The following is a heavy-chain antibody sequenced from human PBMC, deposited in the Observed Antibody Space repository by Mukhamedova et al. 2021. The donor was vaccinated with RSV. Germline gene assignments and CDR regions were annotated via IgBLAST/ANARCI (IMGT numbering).Heavy chain of an antibody. CDR2: ST. J-gene: IGHJ6*02. V-gene: IGHV4-39*07. Sequence: STYYNPSLKSRVTISVDTSKNQFSLKLSSVTAADTAVYYCARDRGEGPYYSGMDVWGQGATVTVS. CDR3: ARDRGEGPYYSGMDV. D-gene: IGHD4-17*01.